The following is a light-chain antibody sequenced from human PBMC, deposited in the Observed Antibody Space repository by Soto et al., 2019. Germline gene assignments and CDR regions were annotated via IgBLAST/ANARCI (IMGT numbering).Light chain of an antibody. CDR3: QQYGSSPKWT. CDR1: QGIRND. Sequence: DIQMTQSPSSLSASVGDRVTITVRASQGIRNDLSWYQQKPGEAPKRLVYVASSRATGIPDRFSGSGSGTDFTLTISRLEPEDFAVYYCQQYGSSPKWTFGQGTKVDIK. J-gene: IGKJ1*01. V-gene: IGKV1-17*01. CDR2: VAS.